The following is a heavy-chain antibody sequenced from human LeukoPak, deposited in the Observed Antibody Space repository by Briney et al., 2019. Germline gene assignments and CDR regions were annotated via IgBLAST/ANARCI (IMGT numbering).Heavy chain of an antibody. J-gene: IGHJ6*02. CDR2: IYYTRST. CDR1: GGSISTYY. V-gene: IGHV4-59*12. Sequence: SETLSLTCTVSGGSISTYYWSWIRQPPGKGLEWIGYIYYTRSTNYNPSLKSRVTISVDTSKNQFSLKLSSVTAADTAVYYCGNGIAAAGDYYYYGMDVWGQGTTVTVSS. CDR3: GNGIAAAGDYYYYGMDV. D-gene: IGHD6-13*01.